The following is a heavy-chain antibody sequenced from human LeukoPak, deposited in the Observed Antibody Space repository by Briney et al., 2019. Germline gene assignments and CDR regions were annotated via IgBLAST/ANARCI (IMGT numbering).Heavy chain of an antibody. V-gene: IGHV3-7*01. CDR1: GFTLSSFS. Sequence: GGSLRLSCAASGFTLSSFSMNWVRQAPGKGLEWVANIKQDESEKYYVDSVKGRFTVSRDNAKNSLYLQMNSLRAEDTAVYYCATLGYYFVTTGYSPSFNYWGQGALVAVSS. CDR2: IKQDESEK. D-gene: IGHD3-22*01. J-gene: IGHJ4*02. CDR3: ATLGYYFVTTGYSPSFNY.